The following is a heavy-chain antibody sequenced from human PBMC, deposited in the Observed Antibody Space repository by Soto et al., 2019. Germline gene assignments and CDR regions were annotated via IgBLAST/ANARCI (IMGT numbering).Heavy chain of an antibody. Sequence: ASVKVSCKASGYTFTSYAMHWVRQAPGQRLEWMGWINAGNGNTKYSQKFQGRVTITRDTSASTAYMELSSLRSEDTAVYYCARGHCSSTSCYGLDAFDIWGQGTMVTVSS. D-gene: IGHD2-2*01. V-gene: IGHV1-3*01. J-gene: IGHJ3*02. CDR3: ARGHCSSTSCYGLDAFDI. CDR1: GYTFTSYA. CDR2: INAGNGNT.